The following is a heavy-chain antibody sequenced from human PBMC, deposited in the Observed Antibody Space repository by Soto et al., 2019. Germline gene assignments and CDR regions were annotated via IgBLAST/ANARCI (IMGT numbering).Heavy chain of an antibody. CDR1: GGTFSSYA. Sequence: SVKVSCKASGGTFSSYAISWVRQAPGQGLEWMGGIIPIFGTANYAQKFQGRVTITADESTSTAYMELSSLRSEDTAVYYCGGELARFCSSTSCPLDYWGQGTPVTVSS. J-gene: IGHJ4*02. V-gene: IGHV1-69*13. CDR3: GGELARFCSSTSCPLDY. D-gene: IGHD2-2*01. CDR2: IIPIFGTA.